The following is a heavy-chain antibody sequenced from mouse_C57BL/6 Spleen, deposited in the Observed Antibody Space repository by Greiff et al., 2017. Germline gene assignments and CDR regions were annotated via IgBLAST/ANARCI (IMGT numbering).Heavy chain of an antibody. J-gene: IGHJ2*01. Sequence: EVHLVESGPGLVKPSQSLSLTCSVTGYSITSGYYWNWIRQFPGNKLEWMGYISYDGSNNYNPTLKNRISITRDTSKNQFFLKLNSVTTEDTATYYGARNELDYWGQGTTLTVSS. CDR1: GYSITSGYY. V-gene: IGHV3-6*01. CDR3: ARNELDY. CDR2: ISYDGSN.